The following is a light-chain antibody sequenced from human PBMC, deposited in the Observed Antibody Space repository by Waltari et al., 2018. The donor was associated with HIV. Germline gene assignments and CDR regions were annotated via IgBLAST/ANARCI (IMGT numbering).Light chain of an antibody. V-gene: IGKV1-39*01. CDR3: QQTYTTPLT. Sequence: DIQMTQSPSSLSALVGDRVTISFHASHYVINNVNGFQKKPENAPQLLIYAASALQTGVPSRFRGSSSGSNYTLTISSLQPEDFATYYCQQTYTTPLTFGPGTKVDVK. CDR1: HYVINN. J-gene: IGKJ3*01. CDR2: AAS.